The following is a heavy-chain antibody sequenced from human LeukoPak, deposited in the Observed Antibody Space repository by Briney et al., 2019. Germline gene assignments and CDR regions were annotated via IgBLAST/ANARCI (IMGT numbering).Heavy chain of an antibody. CDR1: GFIFSTYE. Sequence: GGSLRLSCAASGFIFSTYEMNWVRQAPGKGLEWVAVIWYDGSNKYYADSVKGRFTISRDNSKNTLYLQMNSLRAEDTAVYYCARDQPDYDILTGARGTYYYYGMDVWGQGTTVTVSS. D-gene: IGHD3-9*01. J-gene: IGHJ6*02. CDR2: IWYDGSNK. CDR3: ARDQPDYDILTGARGTYYYYGMDV. V-gene: IGHV3-33*08.